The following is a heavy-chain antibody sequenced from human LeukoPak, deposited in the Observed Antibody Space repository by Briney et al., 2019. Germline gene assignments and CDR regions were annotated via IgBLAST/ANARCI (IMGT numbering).Heavy chain of an antibody. CDR3: ARRARGQGAFDI. J-gene: IGHJ3*02. D-gene: IGHD5-12*01. V-gene: IGHV4-39*07. CDR1: GGFIRDSGYY. CDR2: VFYSGRT. Sequence: SETLSLTCTVSGGFIRDSGYYWGWIRQPPGKGLEWIGTVFYSGRTYYNPSLKSRVTISVDTSKNQFSLKLSSVTAADTAVYYCARRARGQGAFDIWGQGTMVTVSS.